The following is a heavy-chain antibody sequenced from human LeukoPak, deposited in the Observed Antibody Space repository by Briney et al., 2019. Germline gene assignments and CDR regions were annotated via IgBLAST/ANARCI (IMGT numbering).Heavy chain of an antibody. V-gene: IGHV3-48*03. CDR1: GFTFSYCQ. J-gene: IGHJ3*02. D-gene: IGHD6-6*01. CDR2: ISGSGSTT. CDR3: ARGPSIAARYDAFDI. Sequence: PGGSLRLSCAASGFTFSYCQMNWVRQAPGKGLEWISYISGSGSTTSFADSVRGRFTISRDNAKNSMFLQMNSLRAEDTAVYYCARGPSIAARYDAFDIWGQGTMVTVSS.